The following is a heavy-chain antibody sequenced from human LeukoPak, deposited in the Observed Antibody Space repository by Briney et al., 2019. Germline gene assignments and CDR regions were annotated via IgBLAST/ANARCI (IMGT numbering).Heavy chain of an antibody. Sequence: PGVSLRLSCAASGFTFDDYAMHWVRQAPGKGLEWVSGISWNSGSIGYADSVKGRFTISRDNAKNSLYLQMNSLRAEDTALYYCAKDGFTYYYYMDVWGKGTTVTVSS. J-gene: IGHJ6*03. CDR2: ISWNSGSI. CDR1: GFTFDDYA. CDR3: AKDGFTYYYYMDV. V-gene: IGHV3-9*01.